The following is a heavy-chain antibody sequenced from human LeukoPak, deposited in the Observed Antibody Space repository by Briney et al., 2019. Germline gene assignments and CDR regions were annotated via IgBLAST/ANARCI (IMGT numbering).Heavy chain of an antibody. D-gene: IGHD6-13*01. V-gene: IGHV3-30-3*01. CDR2: ISFDGSNK. CDR3: ARKLAAADPNY. Sequence: GRALRLSCAASGFTFSSYALHWVRQATGNGLEWVAVISFDGSNKYYADSVKGRFTISRDNSKNTLYLQMNSLRAEDTAVYYCARKLAAADPNYWGQGTLVTVSS. CDR1: GFTFSSYA. J-gene: IGHJ4*02.